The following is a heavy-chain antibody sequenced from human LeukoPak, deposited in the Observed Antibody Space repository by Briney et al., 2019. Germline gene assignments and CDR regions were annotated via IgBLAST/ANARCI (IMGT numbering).Heavy chain of an antibody. CDR1: GGSISSYY. CDR2: IYYSGST. V-gene: IGHV4-39*07. D-gene: IGHD6-19*01. CDR3: ARDRSVAGTIDY. Sequence: SETLSLTCTVSGGSISSYYWSWIRQPPGKGLEWIGSIYYSGSTYYNPSLKSRVTISVDTSKNQFSLKLSSVTAADTAVYYCARDRSVAGTIDYWGQGTLVTVSS. J-gene: IGHJ4*02.